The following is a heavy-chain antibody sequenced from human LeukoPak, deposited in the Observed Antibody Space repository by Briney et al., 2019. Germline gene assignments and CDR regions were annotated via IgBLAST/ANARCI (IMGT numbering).Heavy chain of an antibody. CDR1: GFTFSSYG. CDR3: ARDPLGYCSGGSCYPFDY. V-gene: IGHV3-33*01. CDR2: IWYDGSNK. Sequence: GGSLRLSCAASGFTFSSYGMHWVRQAPGKGLEWVAVIWYDGSNKYYADSVKGRFTISRDNSKNTLYLQMNSLRAEDTAVYYCARDPLGYCSGGSCYPFDYWGQGTLVTVS. J-gene: IGHJ4*02. D-gene: IGHD2-15*01.